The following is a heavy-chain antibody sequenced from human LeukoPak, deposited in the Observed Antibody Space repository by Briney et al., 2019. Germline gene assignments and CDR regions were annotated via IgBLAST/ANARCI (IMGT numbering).Heavy chain of an antibody. V-gene: IGHV3-73*01. CDR3: TTRPRDGYNLYYFDY. D-gene: IGHD5-24*01. CDR1: GFTFSGSA. J-gene: IGHJ4*02. CDR2: IRSKANSYAT. Sequence: PGGSLRLSCAASGFTFSGSAMHWVRQASGKGLEWVGRIRSKANSYATAYAASVKGRFTISRDDSKNTAYLQMNSLKTEDTAVYYCTTRPRDGYNLYYFDYWGQGTLVTVSS.